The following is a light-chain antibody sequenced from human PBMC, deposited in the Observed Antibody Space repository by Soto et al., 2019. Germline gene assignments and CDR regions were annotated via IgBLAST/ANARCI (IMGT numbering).Light chain of an antibody. CDR1: ISDVGGYNY. CDR2: DVS. Sequence: QSALTQPASVSGSPGQSITISCTGTISDVGGYNYVSWYQQHPGKAPKLIIYDVSNRPSGVSNRFSGSKSGNTASLTISGLQAEDEADYYCRSYTSSSTLAFGGGTKLTVL. J-gene: IGLJ2*01. V-gene: IGLV2-14*01. CDR3: RSYTSSSTLA.